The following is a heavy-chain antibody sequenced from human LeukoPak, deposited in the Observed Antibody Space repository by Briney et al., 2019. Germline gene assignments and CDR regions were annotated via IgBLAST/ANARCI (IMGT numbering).Heavy chain of an antibody. J-gene: IGHJ4*02. CDR1: GFTFSSYW. CDR2: IKHDGSEN. D-gene: IGHD5-12*01. V-gene: IGHV3-7*01. Sequence: GGSLRLSCAASGFTFSSYWMTWVRQAPGKGLEWVANIKHDGSENYYVDSVKGRFTISRDNSKNSQYLQMNSLRVEDTAVYYCARDSLVAYWGQGTLGTASS. CDR3: ARDSLVAY.